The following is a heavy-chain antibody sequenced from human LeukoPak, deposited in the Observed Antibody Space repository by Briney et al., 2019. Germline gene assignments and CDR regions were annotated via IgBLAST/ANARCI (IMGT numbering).Heavy chain of an antibody. Sequence: PSETLSLTCTVSGGSISTSNYYWGWIRQPPGKGLEWIGNIFYSGSTYYSPSVKSRVTISLDTSRNQFSLKLSSVTAADTAVYYCAGGRRDSGSYGSFVYYYYYYMDVWGKGTTVTVSS. CDR1: GGSISTSNYY. CDR3: AGGRRDSGSYGSFVYYYYYYMDV. CDR2: IFYSGST. J-gene: IGHJ6*03. V-gene: IGHV4-39*07. D-gene: IGHD3-10*01.